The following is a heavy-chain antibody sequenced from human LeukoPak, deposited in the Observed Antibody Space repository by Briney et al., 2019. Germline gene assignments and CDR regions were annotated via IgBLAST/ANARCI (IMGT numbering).Heavy chain of an antibody. CDR1: GGSISSYY. Sequence: SETLSLTCTVSGGSISSYYWSWIRQPPGKGLEWIGYIYYSGSTNCNPSLKSRVTISVDTSKNQFSLKLSSVTAADTAVYYCAGSYDFWSGYYYYWGQGTLVTVSS. D-gene: IGHD3-3*01. J-gene: IGHJ4*02. CDR3: AGSYDFWSGYYYY. V-gene: IGHV4-59*01. CDR2: IYYSGST.